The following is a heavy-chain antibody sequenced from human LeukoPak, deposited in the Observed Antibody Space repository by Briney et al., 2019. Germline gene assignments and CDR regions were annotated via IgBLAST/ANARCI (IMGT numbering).Heavy chain of an antibody. J-gene: IGHJ3*02. D-gene: IGHD2-2*01. V-gene: IGHV1-69*01. CDR2: IIPIFGTA. Sequence: SVKVSCKASGGTSSSYAISWVRQAPGQGLEWMGGIIPIFGTANYAQKFQGRVTITADESTSTAYMELSSLRSEDTAVYYCARGEVVPAASHAFDIWGQGTMVTVSS. CDR3: ARGEVVPAASHAFDI. CDR1: GGTSSSYA.